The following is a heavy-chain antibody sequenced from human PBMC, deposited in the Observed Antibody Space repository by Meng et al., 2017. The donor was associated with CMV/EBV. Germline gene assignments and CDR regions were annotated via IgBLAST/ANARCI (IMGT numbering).Heavy chain of an antibody. Sequence: GGSLRPSCAASGFAFSSYEMSWVRQTPGKGLEWISYIDTSGNTIYYADSVKGRFTISRDNVKSSLYLLMESLRAEDTAVYYCARIFCTTTDCYYDYWGRGTLVTVSS. V-gene: IGHV3-48*03. CDR2: IDTSGNTI. CDR1: GFAFSSYE. D-gene: IGHD2-8*01. J-gene: IGHJ4*02. CDR3: ARIFCTTTDCYYDY.